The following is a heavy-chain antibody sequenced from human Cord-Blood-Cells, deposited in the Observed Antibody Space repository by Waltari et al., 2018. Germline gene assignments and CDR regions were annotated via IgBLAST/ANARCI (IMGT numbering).Heavy chain of an antibody. J-gene: IGHJ4*02. D-gene: IGHD2-2*01. Sequence: QVQLQQWGAGLLKPSETLSLTCAVYGGSFSGYYWSWIRQPPGKGLEWIGEINHSGSTNYNPSLKIRVTISVDTSKNQFSLKLSSVTAADTAVYYCARGIKGSSTSHHGYYFDYWGQGTLVTVSS. CDR3: ARGIKGSSTSHHGYYFDY. CDR1: GGSFSGYY. CDR2: INHSGST. V-gene: IGHV4-34*01.